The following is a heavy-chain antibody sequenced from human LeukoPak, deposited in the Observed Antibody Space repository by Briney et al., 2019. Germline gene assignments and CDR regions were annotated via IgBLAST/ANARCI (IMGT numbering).Heavy chain of an antibody. CDR3: ARVVVVPAAILDYYGMDV. J-gene: IGHJ6*02. D-gene: IGHD2-2*02. V-gene: IGHV4-59*01. CDR2: IYHSGST. CDR1: GGSFSGYY. Sequence: SETLSLTCAVYGGSFSGYYWSWIRQPPGKGLEWIGYIYHSGSTNYNPSLKSRVTISVDRSKNQFSLKLSSVTAADTAVYYCARVVVVPAAILDYYGMDVWGQGTTVTVSS.